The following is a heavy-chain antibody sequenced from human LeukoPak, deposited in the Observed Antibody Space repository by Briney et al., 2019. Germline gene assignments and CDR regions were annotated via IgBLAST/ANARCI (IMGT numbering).Heavy chain of an antibody. CDR1: GYTFTSYT. D-gene: IGHD3-3*01. Sequence: ASVKVSCKASGYTFTSYTIHWVRQAPGQRLEWMGWINAGNGNRKYLQEFQDRVTITRDTSASTAYMELSSLRSEDMAVYYCARARYETRIWPKSRYDYYRYMDVWGKGTTVTVSS. J-gene: IGHJ6*03. CDR3: ARARYETRIWPKSRYDYYRYMDV. V-gene: IGHV1-3*03. CDR2: INAGNGNR.